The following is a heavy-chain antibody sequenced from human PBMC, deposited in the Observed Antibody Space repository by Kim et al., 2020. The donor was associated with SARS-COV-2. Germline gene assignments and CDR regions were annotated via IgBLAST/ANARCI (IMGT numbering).Heavy chain of an antibody. CDR1: GFTFSSYA. CDR2: ISYDGSNK. CDR3: ARERMDYGSGYAVYGMDV. Sequence: GGSLRLSCAASGFTFSSYAMHWVRQAPGKGLEWVAVISYDGSNKYYADSVKGRFTISRDNSKNTLYLQMNSLRAEDTAVYYCARERMDYGSGYAVYGMDVWGQGTTVTVSS. V-gene: IGHV3-30*04. D-gene: IGHD3-10*01. J-gene: IGHJ6*02.